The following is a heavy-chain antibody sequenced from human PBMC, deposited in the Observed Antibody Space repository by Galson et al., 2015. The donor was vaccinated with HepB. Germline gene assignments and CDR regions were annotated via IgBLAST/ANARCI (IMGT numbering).Heavy chain of an antibody. J-gene: IGHJ3*02. CDR3: AREVTTVTPRGAFDI. V-gene: IGHV1-69*13. D-gene: IGHD4-11*01. Sequence: SVKVSCKASGGTFSSYAISWVRQAPGQGLEWMGGIIPIFGTANYAQKFQGRVTITADDSTSTAYMELSSLRSEDTAVYYCAREVTTVTPRGAFDIWGQGTMVTVSS. CDR2: IIPIFGTA. CDR1: GGTFSSYA.